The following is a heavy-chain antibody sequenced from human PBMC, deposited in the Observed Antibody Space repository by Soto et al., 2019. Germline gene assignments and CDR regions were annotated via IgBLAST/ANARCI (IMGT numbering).Heavy chain of an antibody. D-gene: IGHD3-10*01. CDR2: ISAYNGNT. CDR3: ARAGSITTVRGVRATPEGKSYYYCGMDV. CDR1: GYTFTSYG. J-gene: IGHJ6*02. Sequence: QVQLVQSGAEVKKPGASVKVSCKASGYTFTSYGISWVRQAPGQGLEWMGWISAYNGNTNYAQKLQGRVTMTTDTATSTANMELRSRRSDDTAVYYCARAGSITTVRGVRATPEGKSYYYCGMDVWGQGTTVTVSS. V-gene: IGHV1-18*01.